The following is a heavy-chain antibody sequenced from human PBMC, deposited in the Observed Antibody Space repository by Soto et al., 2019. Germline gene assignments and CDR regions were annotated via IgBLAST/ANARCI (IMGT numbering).Heavy chain of an antibody. V-gene: IGHV3-23*01. Sequence: EVQMLESGGGLVQPGGALRLSCEASEVTFSTYPMTWVRQAPGKGLEWVSSICGNGGGSYYADSVKGRFTISRDNSKNTLFLQMNSLRAEDTAVYYCVKDAPRICVWCRGTTVTVSS. CDR3: VKDAPRICV. D-gene: IGHD3-3*01. CDR1: EVTFSTYP. J-gene: IGHJ6*02. CDR2: ICGNGGGS.